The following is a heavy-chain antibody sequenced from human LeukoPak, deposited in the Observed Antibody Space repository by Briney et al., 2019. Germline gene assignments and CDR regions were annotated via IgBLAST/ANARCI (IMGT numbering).Heavy chain of an antibody. CDR3: ARGRVGRLDAFDI. CDR1: GGSISSGDYY. CDR2: IYYSGST. V-gene: IGHV4-30-4*08. Sequence: PSETLSLTCTVSGGSISSGDYYWSWIRQPPGKGLEWIGYIYYSGSTYYNPSLKSRLTISVDTPKNQFSLKLSSVTAADTAVYYCARGRVGRLDAFDIWGQGTMVTVSS. D-gene: IGHD1-26*01. J-gene: IGHJ3*02.